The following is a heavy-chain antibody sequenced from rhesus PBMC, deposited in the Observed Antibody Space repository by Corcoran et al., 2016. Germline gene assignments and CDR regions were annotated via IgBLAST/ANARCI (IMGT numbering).Heavy chain of an antibody. J-gene: IGHJ4*01. V-gene: IGHV4-127*01. CDR3: ARRTNNFWSGYTIDY. Sequence: QVQLQESGPGLVKPSETLSLTCAVSGYSISSGYGWSWIRQPPGQGLEWIGYIGGRSGNTNYNPSIKSRVTISKDKAKNQFSRKLSSVTAADTAVYYCARRTNNFWSGYTIDYWGQGVLVTVSS. CDR2: IGGRSGNT. D-gene: IGHD3-3*01. CDR1: GYSISSGYG.